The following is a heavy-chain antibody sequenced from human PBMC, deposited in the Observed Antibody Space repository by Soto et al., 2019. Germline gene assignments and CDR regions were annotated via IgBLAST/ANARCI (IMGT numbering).Heavy chain of an antibody. CDR2: ISSNGGTI. CDR1: GFTFSSCG. Sequence: GGSLRLSCAASGFTFSSCGMNCVRQAPGKGLEWVSYISSNGGTIYYADSVKGRFTISRDNAKNSLYLQMNSLRDEDTAVYYCARDGVGATLGFDYWGQGTLVTVSS. D-gene: IGHD1-26*01. CDR3: ARDGVGATLGFDY. J-gene: IGHJ4*02. V-gene: IGHV3-48*02.